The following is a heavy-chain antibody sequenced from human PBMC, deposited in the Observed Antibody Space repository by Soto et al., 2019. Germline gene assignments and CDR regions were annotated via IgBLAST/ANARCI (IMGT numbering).Heavy chain of an antibody. CDR2: TYPVYADT. CDR1: GYSFTGYW. V-gene: IGHV5-51*01. Sequence: GESLKISCKGSGYSFTGYWIVWVLQMPGKCLDCIGITYPVYADTRCGPSFQGQFTISADNSISTGYLQWIILKASDTAIYYFARKEEEVADTAIALDYWGQGTLVTVSS. CDR3: ARKEEEVADTAIALDY. J-gene: IGHJ4*02. D-gene: IGHD5-18*01.